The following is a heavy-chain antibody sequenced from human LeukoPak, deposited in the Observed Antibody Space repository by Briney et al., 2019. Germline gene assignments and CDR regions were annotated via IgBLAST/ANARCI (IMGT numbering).Heavy chain of an antibody. Sequence: GASVKVSCKASGYTFTGYYMHWVRQAPGQGLEWMGWINPNSGGTNYAQKFQGRVTMTRDTSISTAYMELSRLRSDDTAVYYCARSYSSSSGRLGYWGQGTLVTVSS. CDR2: INPNSGGT. V-gene: IGHV1-2*02. J-gene: IGHJ4*02. CDR1: GYTFTGYY. D-gene: IGHD6-6*01. CDR3: ARSYSSSSGRLGY.